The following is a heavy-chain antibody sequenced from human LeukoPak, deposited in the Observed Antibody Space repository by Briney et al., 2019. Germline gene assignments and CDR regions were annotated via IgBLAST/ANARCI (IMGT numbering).Heavy chain of an antibody. CDR2: ISASGGVT. Sequence: GGSLRLSCAASGFTFSRYGMSWVRQAPGKGLEWVSGISASGGVTYYADSVKGRFSISRDNSKNTQYLQMNSLRAEDTAVYYCARRLYGDHETGYWGQGTLVTVSS. D-gene: IGHD4-17*01. CDR3: ARRLYGDHETGY. CDR1: GFTFSRYG. J-gene: IGHJ4*02. V-gene: IGHV3-23*01.